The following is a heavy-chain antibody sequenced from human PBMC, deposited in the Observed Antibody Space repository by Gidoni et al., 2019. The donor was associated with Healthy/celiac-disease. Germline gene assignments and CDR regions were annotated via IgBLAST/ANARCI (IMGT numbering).Heavy chain of an antibody. Sequence: SLSCAASGFTFSNAWMSWVRQAPGKGLEWVGRIKSKTDGGTTDYAAPVKGRFTISRDDSKNTLYLQMNSLKTEDTAVYYCTTRGYCSGGSCYSDYWGQGTLVTVSS. CDR1: GFTFSNAW. CDR3: TTRGYCSGGSCYSDY. V-gene: IGHV3-15*01. CDR2: IKSKTDGGTT. J-gene: IGHJ4*02. D-gene: IGHD2-15*01.